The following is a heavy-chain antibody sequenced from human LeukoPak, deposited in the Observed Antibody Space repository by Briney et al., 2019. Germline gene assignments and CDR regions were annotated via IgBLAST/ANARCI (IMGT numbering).Heavy chain of an antibody. CDR1: GGSFSGYY. J-gene: IGHJ3*02. D-gene: IGHD6-19*01. CDR3: ARDRAVAGYDAFDI. Sequence: SETLSLTCAVYGGSFSGYYWSWIRQPPGKGLEWIGEINHSGSTNYNPSLKSRVTISVDTSKNQFSLKLSSVTAADTAVYYCARDRAVAGYDAFDIWGQGTMVTVSS. CDR2: INHSGST. V-gene: IGHV4-34*01.